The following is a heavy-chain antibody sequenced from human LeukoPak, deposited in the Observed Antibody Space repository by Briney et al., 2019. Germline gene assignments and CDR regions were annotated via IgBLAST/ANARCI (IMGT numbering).Heavy chain of an antibody. J-gene: IGHJ5*02. CDR1: GGSISSGGYS. V-gene: IGHV4-30-2*01. CDR2: IYHSGST. CDR3: ARGNCDFPGKPNWFDP. Sequence: PSETLSLTCAVSGGSISSGGYSWSWIRQPPGKGLEWIGYIYHSGSTYYNPSLKSRVTISVDRSKNQFSLKLSSVTAADTAVYYCARGNCDFPGKPNWFDPWGQGTLVTVSS. D-gene: IGHD3-3*01.